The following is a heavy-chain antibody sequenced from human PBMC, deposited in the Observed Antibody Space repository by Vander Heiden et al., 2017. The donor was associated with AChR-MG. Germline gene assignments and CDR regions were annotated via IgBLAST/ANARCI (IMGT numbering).Heavy chain of an antibody. J-gene: IGHJ4*02. Sequence: QVQLVESGGGVVQPGRSLRLSCAASGFPFSSHGMHWVRQAPGKGLEWVAVISYDGSNKYYADSVKGRFTISRDNSKNTLYLQMNSLRTEDTAVYYCAKDDSNGYYYLDYWGQGTLVTVSS. CDR2: ISYDGSNK. CDR3: AKDDSNGYYYLDY. V-gene: IGHV3-30*18. CDR1: GFPFSSHG. D-gene: IGHD3-22*01.